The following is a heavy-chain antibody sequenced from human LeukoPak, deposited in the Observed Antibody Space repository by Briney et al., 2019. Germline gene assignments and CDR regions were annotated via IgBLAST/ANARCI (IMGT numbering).Heavy chain of an antibody. CDR2: IYYSGST. D-gene: IGHD2-21*02. J-gene: IGHJ4*02. Sequence: SETLSLTCTVSGGSISSSSYYWGWIRQPPGKGLEWIGSIYYSGSTYYNPSLKSRVTISVDTSKNQFSLKLSSVTAADTAVYYCARDNLAYCGGDCPQPAGGFDYWGQGTLVTVSS. CDR3: ARDNLAYCGGDCPQPAGGFDY. CDR1: GGSISSSSYY. V-gene: IGHV4-39*07.